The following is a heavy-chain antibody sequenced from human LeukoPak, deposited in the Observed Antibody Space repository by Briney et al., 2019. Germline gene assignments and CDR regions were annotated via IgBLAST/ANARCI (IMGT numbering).Heavy chain of an antibody. Sequence: PGGSLRLSCAASGFTFDDYAMHWVRQAPGKGLEWVSGISWNSGSIGYADSVKGRFTISRDNAKNSLYLQMNSLRAEDTAVYYCAKPSSTTVTFRRFDYWGQGTLVTVSP. CDR2: ISWNSGSI. CDR3: AKPSSTTVTFRRFDY. D-gene: IGHD4-4*01. V-gene: IGHV3-9*01. CDR1: GFTFDDYA. J-gene: IGHJ4*02.